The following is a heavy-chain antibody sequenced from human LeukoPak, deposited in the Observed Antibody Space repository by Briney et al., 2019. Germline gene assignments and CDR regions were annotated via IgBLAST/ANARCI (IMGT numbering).Heavy chain of an antibody. CDR3: ARGHQRRGCWFDP. Sequence: SETLSLTCAVYGGSFSGYYWSWIRQPPGKGLEWIGEINHSGSTNYNPSLKSRVTISVDTSKNQFSLKLSSVTAADTAVYYCARGHQRRGCWFDPWGQGTLVTVSS. CDR2: INHSGST. J-gene: IGHJ5*02. D-gene: IGHD2-2*01. V-gene: IGHV4-34*01. CDR1: GGSFSGYY.